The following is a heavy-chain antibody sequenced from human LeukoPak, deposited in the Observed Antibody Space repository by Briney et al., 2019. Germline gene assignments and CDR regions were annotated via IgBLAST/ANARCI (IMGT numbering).Heavy chain of an antibody. J-gene: IGHJ4*02. CDR3: ARPSCGGDCHFDY. CDR1: GYTFTSYG. CDR2: INPNSGGT. D-gene: IGHD2-21*02. V-gene: IGHV1-2*02. Sequence: AASGKVSCKASGYTFTSYGISWVRQAPGQGLEWMGWINPNSGGTNYAQKFQGRVTMTRDTSISTAYMELSRLRSDDTAVYYCARPSCGGDCHFDYWGQGTLVTVSS.